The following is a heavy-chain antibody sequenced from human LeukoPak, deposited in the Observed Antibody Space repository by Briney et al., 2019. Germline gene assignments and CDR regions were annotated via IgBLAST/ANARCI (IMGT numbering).Heavy chain of an antibody. CDR2: VSYDGSDK. V-gene: IGHV3-30*03. CDR3: ARSRSGYYEDY. Sequence: GGSLRLSCAASGFTFSTYGMHWVRQAPGKGLEWVAIVSYDGSDKYYADSVKGRFTISRDNAKNSLSLQVNSLSAEDTAVYYCARSRSGYYEDYWGQGTLVTVSS. D-gene: IGHD3-22*01. J-gene: IGHJ4*02. CDR1: GFTFSTYG.